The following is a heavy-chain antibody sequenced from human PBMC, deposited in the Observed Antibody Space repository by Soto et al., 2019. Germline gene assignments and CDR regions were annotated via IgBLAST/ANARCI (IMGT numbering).Heavy chain of an antibody. CDR2: IKSKTDGGTT. D-gene: IGHD5-18*01. V-gene: IGHV3-15*01. J-gene: IGHJ6*02. CDR3: TTGNAAMVLYYYYYGMDV. CDR1: GFTFSNAW. Sequence: GGSLRLSCAASGFTFSNAWMSCVRQAPGKGLEWVGRIKSKTDGGTTDYAAPVKGRFTISRDDSKNTLYLQMNSLKTEDTAVYYCTTGNAAMVLYYYYYGMDVWGQGTTVTVSS.